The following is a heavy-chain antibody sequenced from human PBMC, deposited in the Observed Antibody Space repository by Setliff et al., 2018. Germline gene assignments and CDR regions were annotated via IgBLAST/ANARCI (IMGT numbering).Heavy chain of an antibody. CDR1: GGSISSGDYY. J-gene: IGHJ3*02. CDR2: IYSSGTT. CDR3: ARDGVSSGWYPDAFDI. D-gene: IGHD6-19*01. Sequence: SETLSLTCTVSGGSISSGDYYWSWIRQPPGKGLEWIVYIYSSGTTYYTPSRKSRVTISVDTSKNQFSLKLSSVTAADTAVYYCARDGVSSGWYPDAFDIWGQGTMVTVSS. V-gene: IGHV4-30-4*08.